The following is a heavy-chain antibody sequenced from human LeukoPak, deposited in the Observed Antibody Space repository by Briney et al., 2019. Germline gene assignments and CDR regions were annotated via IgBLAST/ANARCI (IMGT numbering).Heavy chain of an antibody. J-gene: IGHJ5*02. D-gene: IGHD3-10*01. CDR1: GGSISSHY. V-gene: IGHV4-59*11. CDR3: ARGGYYGSGNDFRFDP. Sequence: PSETLSLTCTVSGGSISSHYWSWIRQPPGKGLEWIGYIHYSGSTNYEPSLKSRVTISVDTSKNQFSLKLSSVTAADTAVYYCARGGYYGSGNDFRFDPWGQGTLVTVSS. CDR2: IHYSGST.